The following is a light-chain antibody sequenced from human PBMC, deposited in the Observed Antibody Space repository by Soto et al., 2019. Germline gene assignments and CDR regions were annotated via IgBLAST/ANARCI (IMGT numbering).Light chain of an antibody. J-gene: IGLJ1*01. CDR3: SSKRDSSTLFV. CDR1: SSDVGAYNY. Sequence: QSVLTQPASVSGSPGQSITISCTGTSSDVGAYNYVSWYQHHPGKVPKLLIYEVTNRPSGASDRFSGSKSGNTASLTISGLQAEDEPDYYCSSKRDSSTLFVFGTGTKVTVL. V-gene: IGLV2-14*01. CDR2: EVT.